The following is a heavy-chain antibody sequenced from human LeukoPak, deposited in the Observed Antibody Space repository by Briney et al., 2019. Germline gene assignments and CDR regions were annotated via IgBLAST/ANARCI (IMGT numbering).Heavy chain of an antibody. Sequence: GGSLRLSCAASGFTFSNYAMTWVRQAPGKGLEWVSAISGSGGSTNYADSVKGRFTISRDNSNNTVYLQMNALRTEDTAVYYCASGWGMRVGGQGTTVTVSS. CDR1: GFTFSNYA. CDR2: ISGSGGST. V-gene: IGHV3-23*01. D-gene: IGHD2-15*01. J-gene: IGHJ6*01. CDR3: ASGWGMRV.